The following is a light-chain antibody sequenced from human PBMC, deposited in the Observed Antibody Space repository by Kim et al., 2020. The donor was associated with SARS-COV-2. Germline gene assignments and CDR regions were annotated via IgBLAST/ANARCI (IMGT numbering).Light chain of an antibody. V-gene: IGLV2-23*02. CDR3: CSCAGSSTVV. J-gene: IGLJ2*01. Sequence: GWSITISCTGTSSDVGSYNLVSWYQQHPGKAPKLMIYEVSKRPSGVSNRFSGSKSGNTASLTISGLQAEDEADYYCCSCAGSSTVVFGGGTQLTVL. CDR1: SSDVGSYNL. CDR2: EVS.